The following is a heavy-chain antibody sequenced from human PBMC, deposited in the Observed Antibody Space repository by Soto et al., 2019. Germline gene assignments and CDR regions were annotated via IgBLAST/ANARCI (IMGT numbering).Heavy chain of an antibody. CDR3: ASGSLGYSYGLDYYYYGLDV. Sequence: SETLSLTCTVSGGSISSSSYYWGWIRQPPGKGLEWIGSIFYSGSTYNNPSLKSRVTIFVDTSKNQFSLRLSSVTAADTAVYYCASGSLGYSYGLDYYYYGLDVWGQGTTVTVSS. J-gene: IGHJ6*02. D-gene: IGHD5-18*01. CDR1: GGSISSSSYY. V-gene: IGHV4-39*01. CDR2: IFYSGST.